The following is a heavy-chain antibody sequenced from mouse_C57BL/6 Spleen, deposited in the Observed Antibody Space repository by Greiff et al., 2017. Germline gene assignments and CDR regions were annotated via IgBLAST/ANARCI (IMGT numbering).Heavy chain of an antibody. V-gene: IGHV1-82*01. CDR3: DGKDGAY. CDR1: GYAFSSSW. D-gene: IGHD1-1*01. Sequence: QVQLQQSGPELVKPGASVKISCTASGYAFSSSWMNWVKQRPGKGLEWIGRIYPGDGDTNYNGKFKGKATLTADKSSSTAYMQLSSLTSEDSAVYFCDGKDGAYWGQGTLVTVSA. CDR2: IYPGDGDT. J-gene: IGHJ3*01.